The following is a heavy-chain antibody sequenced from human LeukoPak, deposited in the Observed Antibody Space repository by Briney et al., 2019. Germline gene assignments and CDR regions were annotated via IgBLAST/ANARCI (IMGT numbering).Heavy chain of an antibody. V-gene: IGHV1-69*13. J-gene: IGHJ4*02. CDR3: AGGYSCGYVVY. Sequence: ASVKVSRKASGGTFSSYAISWVRQAPGQGLGWMGGIIPIFGTANYAQKFQGRVTITADESTSTAYMELSSLRSEDTAVYYCAGGYSCGYVVYWGQGTLVTVSS. D-gene: IGHD5-18*01. CDR2: IIPIFGTA. CDR1: GGTFSSYA.